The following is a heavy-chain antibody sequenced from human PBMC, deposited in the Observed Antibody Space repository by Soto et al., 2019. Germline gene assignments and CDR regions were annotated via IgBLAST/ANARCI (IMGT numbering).Heavy chain of an antibody. CDR3: ARASYYDILTGYYVPDYYYGMDV. CDR2: ISAYNGNT. CDR1: GYTFTSYG. Sequence: GASVKVSCKASGYTFTSYGISWVRQAPGQGLEWMGWISAYNGNTNYAQKLQGRVTMTTDTSTSTAYMELRSLRSDDTAVYYCARASYYDILTGYYVPDYYYGMDVWGQGTTVTVSS. D-gene: IGHD3-9*01. V-gene: IGHV1-18*01. J-gene: IGHJ6*02.